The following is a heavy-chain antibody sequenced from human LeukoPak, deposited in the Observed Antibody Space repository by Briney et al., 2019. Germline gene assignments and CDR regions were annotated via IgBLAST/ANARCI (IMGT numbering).Heavy chain of an antibody. Sequence: SETLSLTCTVSGASISSFYWTWIRQPPGKGLEWIGYIYYSGNTNYNPSLKSRLTISLDTSKNQFSLKLSSATAADTAVYYCARLGGTTPNSDYWGQGTLVTVSS. V-gene: IGHV4-59*08. CDR1: GASISSFY. CDR2: IYYSGNT. D-gene: IGHD1-7*01. CDR3: ARLGGTTPNSDY. J-gene: IGHJ4*02.